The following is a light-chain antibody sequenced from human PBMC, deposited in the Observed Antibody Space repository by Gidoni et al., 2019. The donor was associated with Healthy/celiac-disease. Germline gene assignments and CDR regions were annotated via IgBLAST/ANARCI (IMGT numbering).Light chain of an antibody. CDR3: QVWDSSSDRVV. V-gene: IGLV3-21*04. CDR2: YNS. Sequence: SYVLTPSSSVSLAPGKTARITCGGNNIGSRSVHWYQQKPGQAPVLIIYYNSDRPSGIPERFSGSNSGNTATLTISRVEAGDEADYYCQVWDSSSDRVVFGGGTKLTVL. J-gene: IGLJ2*01. CDR1: NIGSRS.